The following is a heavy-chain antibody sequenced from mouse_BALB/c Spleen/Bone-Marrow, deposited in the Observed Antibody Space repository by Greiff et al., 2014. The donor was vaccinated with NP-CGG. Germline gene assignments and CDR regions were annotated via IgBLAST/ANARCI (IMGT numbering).Heavy chain of an antibody. CDR2: IWTGGTT. J-gene: IGHJ2*01. V-gene: IGHV2-9*02. D-gene: IGHD1-1*01. Sequence: VKLMESGPGLVAPSQGLSITCTVSGFSLTSYGVHWVRQPPGKGLEWLGVIWTGGTTNYDSALMSRLSISKDNSESQVFLKMKSLQTDDTAIYYCARDYGSRHYFDYWGQGTTLTVSS. CDR3: ARDYGSRHYFDY. CDR1: GFSLTSYG.